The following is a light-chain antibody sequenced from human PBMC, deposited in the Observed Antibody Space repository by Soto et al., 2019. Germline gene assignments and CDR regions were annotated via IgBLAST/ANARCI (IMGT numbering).Light chain of an antibody. Sequence: DIQMTQSPSTLSASVGDRVTITCRASQSINNWLAWYQQKAGKAPKLLIYKASSLESGVPSRFSGSGSGAEFTLTISSLQPDDSATYHCQHYNGYPITFGGGTKVEIK. J-gene: IGKJ4*01. V-gene: IGKV1-5*03. CDR2: KAS. CDR3: QHYNGYPIT. CDR1: QSINNW.